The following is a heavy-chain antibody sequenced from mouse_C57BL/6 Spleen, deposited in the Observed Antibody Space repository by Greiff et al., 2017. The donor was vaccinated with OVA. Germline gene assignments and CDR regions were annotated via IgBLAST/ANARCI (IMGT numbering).Heavy chain of an antibody. D-gene: IGHD2-4*01. V-gene: IGHV1-15*01. CDR3: TRSYYDYDRFAY. CDR1: GYTFTDYE. Sequence: QVQLQQSGAELVRPGASVTLSCKASGYTFTDYEMHWVKQTPVHGLEWIGAIDPETGGTAYNQKFKGKAILTADKSSSTAYMELRSLTSEDSAVYYCTRSYYDYDRFAYWGQGTLVTVSA. J-gene: IGHJ3*01. CDR2: IDPETGGT.